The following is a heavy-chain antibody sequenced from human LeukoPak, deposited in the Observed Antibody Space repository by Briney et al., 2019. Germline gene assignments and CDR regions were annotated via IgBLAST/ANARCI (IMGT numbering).Heavy chain of an antibody. CDR3: ARRMNQAPGYSSGWYWDFDY. Sequence: SDTLSLTCTVSGDSISSGDYYWSWIRQPAGKGLEWIGRISSSGSTNYNPSLKSRVTISVDTSKNQFSLKLSSVTAADTAVYYCARRMNQAPGYSSGWYWDFDYWGQGTLVTVSS. D-gene: IGHD6-19*01. V-gene: IGHV4-61*02. J-gene: IGHJ4*02. CDR1: GDSISSGDYY. CDR2: ISSSGST.